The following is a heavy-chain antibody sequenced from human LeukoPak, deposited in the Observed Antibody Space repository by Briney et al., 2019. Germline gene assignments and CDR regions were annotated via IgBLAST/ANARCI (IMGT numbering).Heavy chain of an antibody. CDR2: IWYDGSNK. CDR3: ARDDDWGSRRPLDY. V-gene: IGHV3-33*01. CDR1: GFTFSSYG. D-gene: IGHD7-27*01. J-gene: IGHJ4*02. Sequence: GGSLRLSCAASGFTFSSYGMHWVRQAPGKGLEWVAVIWYDGSNKYYADSVKGRFTISRDNSKNTLYLQMNSLRAEDTAVYYCARDDDWGSRRPLDYWGQGTLVTVSP.